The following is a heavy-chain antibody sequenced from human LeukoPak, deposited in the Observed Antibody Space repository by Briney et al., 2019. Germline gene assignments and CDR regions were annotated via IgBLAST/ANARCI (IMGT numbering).Heavy chain of an antibody. CDR3: ARKRLADLGDDTSFGGTPFGS. CDR2: ITSGASVI. J-gene: IGHJ4*02. CDR1: GFTFKSYH. D-gene: IGHD3-16*01. Sequence: GGSLRLSCVASGFTFKSYHMNWVRQAPGKGLEWLSGITSGASVIYYADSVKGRFTISRDDAKNSVCLQMSVLTVDDTAVYYCARKRLADLGDDTSFGGTPFGSWGQGTLVIVSS. V-gene: IGHV3-48*03.